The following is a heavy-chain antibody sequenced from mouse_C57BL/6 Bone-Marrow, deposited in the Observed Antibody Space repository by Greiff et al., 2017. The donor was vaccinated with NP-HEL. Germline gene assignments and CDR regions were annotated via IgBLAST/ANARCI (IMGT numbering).Heavy chain of an antibody. CDR2: IDPENGDT. D-gene: IGHD1-1*01. V-gene: IGHV14-4*01. J-gene: IGHJ4*01. Sequence: VQLQQSGAELVRPGASVKLSCTVSGFNIKDDYMHWVKQRPEQGLEWIGWIDPENGDTEYAAKFQGKATITADTSSNTAYLQLSSLTSEDTAVYYCTTGGSSPYAMDYWGQGPSVTVSS. CDR1: GFNIKDDY. CDR3: TTGGSSPYAMDY.